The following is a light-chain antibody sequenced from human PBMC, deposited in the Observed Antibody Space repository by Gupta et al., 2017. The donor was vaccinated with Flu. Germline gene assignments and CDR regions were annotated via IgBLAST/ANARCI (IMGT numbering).Light chain of an antibody. V-gene: IGKV1-33*01. CDR2: DAS. CDR3: HQYDTIPPAYT. CDR1: QDISNY. J-gene: IGKJ2*01. Sequence: DVQMTQSLSFLSASIGDRVTITCQSSQDISNYLNWYQQRPGKAPRLLIYDASNLETGVPSRFSVSGSGTDFTFIISSLQPEDIATYYCHQYDTIPPAYTFGQGTKLEIK.